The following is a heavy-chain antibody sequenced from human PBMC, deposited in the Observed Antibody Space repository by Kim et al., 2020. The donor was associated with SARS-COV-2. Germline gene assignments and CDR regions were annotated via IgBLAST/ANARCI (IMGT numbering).Heavy chain of an antibody. CDR2: IYYSGST. CDR1: GGSISSYY. D-gene: IGHD3-22*01. Sequence: SETLSLTCTVSGGSISSYYWSWIRQPPGKGLEWIGYIYYSGSTNYNPSLKSRVTISVDTSKNQFSLKLSSVTAADTAVYYCARVRYYDSSGYSHYYYYGMDVWGQGTTVTVSS. CDR3: ARVRYYDSSGYSHYYYYGMDV. V-gene: IGHV4-59*13. J-gene: IGHJ6*02.